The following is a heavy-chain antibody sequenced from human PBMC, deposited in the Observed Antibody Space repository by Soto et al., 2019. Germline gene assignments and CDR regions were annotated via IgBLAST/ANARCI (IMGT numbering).Heavy chain of an antibody. D-gene: IGHD4-4*01. V-gene: IGHV4-34*01. J-gene: IGHJ4*02. Sequence: SETLSLTCAVYGGSFSGYYWSWIRQPPGKGLEWIGEINHSGGTTYNPAFKSRVTISVDTSKNQFSLKLSAVTAADSAVNYLAMPSVRRVTGIDYWGQGTLVTVSS. CDR2: INHSGGT. CDR3: AMPSVRRVTGIDY. CDR1: GGSFSGYY.